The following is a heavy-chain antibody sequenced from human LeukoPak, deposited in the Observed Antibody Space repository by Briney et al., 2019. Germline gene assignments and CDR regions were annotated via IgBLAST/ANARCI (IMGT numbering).Heavy chain of an antibody. CDR3: AKDWANYYGMDV. CDR1: GFTFSSYG. V-gene: IGHV3-30*18. CDR2: ISYDGSNK. J-gene: IGHJ6*02. D-gene: IGHD3-16*01. Sequence: SGGSLRLSCAASGFTFSSYGMHWVRQAPGKGLEGVAVISYDGSNKYYADSVKGRFTISRDNSKNTLYLQMNSLRAEDTAVYYCAKDWANYYGMDVWGQGTTVTVSS.